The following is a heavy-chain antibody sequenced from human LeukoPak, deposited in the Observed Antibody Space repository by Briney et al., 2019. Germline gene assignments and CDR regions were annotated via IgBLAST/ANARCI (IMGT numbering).Heavy chain of an antibody. CDR2: IWYDGSNK. Sequence: GGSLRLSCAASGFTFSSYGMHLVRQAPGKGLEWVAVIWYDGSNKYYADSVKGRFTISRDNSKNTLYLQMNSLRAEDTAVYYCARDGSNYDFWSGNLWHRGYYGMDVWGQGTTVTVSS. D-gene: IGHD3-3*01. V-gene: IGHV3-33*01. CDR3: ARDGSNYDFWSGNLWHRGYYGMDV. CDR1: GFTFSSYG. J-gene: IGHJ6*02.